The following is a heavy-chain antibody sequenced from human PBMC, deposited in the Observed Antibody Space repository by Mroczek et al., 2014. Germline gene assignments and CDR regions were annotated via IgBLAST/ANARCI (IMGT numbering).Heavy chain of an antibody. CDR3: ATNQIKGARDYYYYMDV. J-gene: IGHJ6*03. CDR2: IYYSGST. CDR1: GGSISSYY. Sequence: QVQLQESGPGLVKPSETLSLTCTVSGGSISSYYWSWIRQPPGKGLEWIGYIYYSGSTNYNPSLKSRVTISVDTSKNQFSLKLSSVTAADTAVYYCATNQIKGARDYYYYMDVWGKGTTVTVSS. V-gene: IGHV4-59*01.